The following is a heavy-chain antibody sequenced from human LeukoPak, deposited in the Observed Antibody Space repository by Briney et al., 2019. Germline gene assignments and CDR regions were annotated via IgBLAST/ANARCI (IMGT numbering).Heavy chain of an antibody. CDR2: IIPIFGTA. CDR1: GGTFSSYA. Sequence: SVKVSCKASGGTFSSYAISWVRQAPGQGPEWMGGIIPIFGTANYAQKFQGRVTITADESTSTAYMELSSLRSEDTAVYYCARARVQTKDIVVVPAANAFDIWGQGTVVTVSS. V-gene: IGHV1-69*13. CDR3: ARARVQTKDIVVVPAANAFDI. D-gene: IGHD2-2*01. J-gene: IGHJ3*02.